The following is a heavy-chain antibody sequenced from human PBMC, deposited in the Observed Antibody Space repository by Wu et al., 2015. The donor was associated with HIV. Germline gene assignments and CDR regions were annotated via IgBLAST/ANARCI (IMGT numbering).Heavy chain of an antibody. J-gene: IGHJ4*02. CDR3: ARGDTGYSLGWYGY. V-gene: IGHV1-18*01. D-gene: IGHD6-19*01. CDR2: ISTHNDNT. CDR1: GYSFTSYS. Sequence: QVQLVQSGAEVKKPGASVKVSCKTSGYSFTSYSITWIRQAPGQGLEWMGYISTHNDNTRYSQKFQGRVTSTTDISTNTAYMEVRNLRSDDTAVYFCARGDTGYSLGWYGYWGQGTQVTVSS.